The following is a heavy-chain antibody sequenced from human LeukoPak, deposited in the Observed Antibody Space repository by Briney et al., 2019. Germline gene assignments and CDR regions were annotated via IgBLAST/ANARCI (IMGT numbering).Heavy chain of an antibody. D-gene: IGHD5-18*01. Sequence: GGSLRLSCVASGFTFSSHWMSWVRQAPGKGLEWVANIKQDGSEKKYVDSVKGRLTISRDNAKNSLYLQMNSLRVEDTAVYYCVRDSLVGYGHRYFDCWGQGTLVTVSS. J-gene: IGHJ4*02. V-gene: IGHV3-7*01. CDR2: IKQDGSEK. CDR1: GFTFSSHW. CDR3: VRDSLVGYGHRYFDC.